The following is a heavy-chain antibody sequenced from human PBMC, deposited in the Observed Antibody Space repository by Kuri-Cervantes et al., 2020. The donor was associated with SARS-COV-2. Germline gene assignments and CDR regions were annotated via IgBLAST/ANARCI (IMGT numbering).Heavy chain of an antibody. J-gene: IGHJ3*02. V-gene: IGHV4-39*07. CDR1: GGSISSSSYY. CDR2: IYYSGST. D-gene: IGHD3-3*01. CDR3: ARHIPYYDFWSGCYDAFDI. Sequence: SETLSLTCTVSGGSISSSSYYWGWIRQPPGKGLEWIGSIYYSGSTYYNPSLKSRVTISVDTSKNQFSLKLSSVTAADTAVYYCARHIPYYDFWSGCYDAFDIWGQGTMVTVSS.